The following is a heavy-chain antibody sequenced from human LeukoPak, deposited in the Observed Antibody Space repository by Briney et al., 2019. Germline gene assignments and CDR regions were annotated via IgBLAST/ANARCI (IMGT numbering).Heavy chain of an antibody. J-gene: IGHJ4*02. CDR3: ARGSGDY. CDR2: IKPDGSEK. CDR1: GLXFSGYW. V-gene: IGHV3-7*04. Sequence: PGGSLRLSCAASGLXFSGYWMNWVRQAPGKGLEWVANIKPDGSEKYYVDSVKGRFTISRDNAKNSLYLQMTSLRAEDTAVYYCARGSGDYSGQGTLVTVSS.